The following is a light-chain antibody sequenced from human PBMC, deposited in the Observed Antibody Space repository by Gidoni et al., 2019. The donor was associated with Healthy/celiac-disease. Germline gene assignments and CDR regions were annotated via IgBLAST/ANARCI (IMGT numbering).Light chain of an antibody. Sequence: SYELTQPSSVSVSPGQTARITCSGDVLAKKYARWFQHKPGQAPVLVIYKDSERPSGIPERFSGCSSGTTVTLTISGAQVEDEADYYGYSAADNNWVFGGGTKLTVL. J-gene: IGLJ3*02. CDR2: KDS. CDR3: YSAADNNWV. V-gene: IGLV3-27*01. CDR1: VLAKKY.